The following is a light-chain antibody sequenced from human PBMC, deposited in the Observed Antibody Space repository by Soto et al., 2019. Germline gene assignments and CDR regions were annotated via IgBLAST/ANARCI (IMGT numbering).Light chain of an antibody. V-gene: IGLV2-8*01. Sequence: QSALTQPPSASGSPGQSVTISCTGTSSDVGAYNYVSWYQQHPGKSPQLMIYEVSKRPSGVPDRFSGSKSGNTASLTVSGLQAEDEADYYCSSSAGSNSLHVVFGGGTKVTVL. CDR1: SSDVGAYNY. CDR3: SSSAGSNSLHVV. CDR2: EVS. J-gene: IGLJ2*01.